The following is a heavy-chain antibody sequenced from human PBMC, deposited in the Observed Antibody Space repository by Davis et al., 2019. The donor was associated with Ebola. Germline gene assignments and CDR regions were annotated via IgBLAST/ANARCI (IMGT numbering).Heavy chain of an antibody. J-gene: IGHJ4*02. D-gene: IGHD2-15*01. CDR1: GYTFSSYW. CDR2: ILPGDSDT. CDR3: ARQPPYCSGGSCSWIDY. Sequence: GESLKISCKGSGYTFSSYWIGWVRQPPGQGLEWMGAILPGDSDTRYSPSFQGQVTISADKSISTAYLQWSSLKASDTAMYYCARQPPYCSGGSCSWIDYWGQGTLVTVSS. V-gene: IGHV5-51*01.